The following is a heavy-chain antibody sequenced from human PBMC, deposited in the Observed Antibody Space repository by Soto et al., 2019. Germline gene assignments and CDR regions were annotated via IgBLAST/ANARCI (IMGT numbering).Heavy chain of an antibody. CDR3: AREVAFHWFDP. D-gene: IGHD2-21*01. Sequence: QVQLQESGPRMVKPSETLFLTCTVSGGSISSYYWSWIRQPPGKGLEWIVYIYYSGSTNYIPSLTSRVTISVDTSKNQFSLMMSSVTAADTAVYYCAREVAFHWFDPWGQGTLVTVSS. J-gene: IGHJ5*02. CDR1: GGSISSYY. CDR2: IYYSGST. V-gene: IGHV4-59*01.